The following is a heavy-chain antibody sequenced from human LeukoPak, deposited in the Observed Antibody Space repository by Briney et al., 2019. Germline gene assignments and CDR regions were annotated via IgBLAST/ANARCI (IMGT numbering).Heavy chain of an antibody. V-gene: IGHV3-23*01. J-gene: IGHJ4*02. CDR3: AKAEDCTNGVCYTADY. D-gene: IGHD2-8*01. Sequence: GGTLRLSCAASGFTFSTYGMSWVRQAPGKGLEWVSAISGSGGSTYYADSVKGRFTISRDNSKNTLYLQMNSLRAEDTAVYYCAKAEDCTNGVCYTADYWGQGTLVTVSS. CDR2: ISGSGGST. CDR1: GFTFSTYG.